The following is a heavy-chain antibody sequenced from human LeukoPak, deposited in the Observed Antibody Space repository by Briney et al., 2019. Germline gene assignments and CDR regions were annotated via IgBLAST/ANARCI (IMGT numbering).Heavy chain of an antibody. CDR3: ASGKPDSYYDILTGFDY. V-gene: IGHV4-34*01. Sequence: SETLSLPCAVYGGSFSGYYWSWIRQPPGKGLEWPGEIKHSGSTNYNPSLKSRVTISVDTSKNQLSLKLSSVTAADTAVYYCASGKPDSYYDILTGFDYWGQGTLVTVS. J-gene: IGHJ4*02. D-gene: IGHD3-9*01. CDR2: IKHSGST. CDR1: GGSFSGYY.